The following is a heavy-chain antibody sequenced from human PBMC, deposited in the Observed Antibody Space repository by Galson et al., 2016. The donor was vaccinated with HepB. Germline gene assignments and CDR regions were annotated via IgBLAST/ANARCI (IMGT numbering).Heavy chain of an antibody. J-gene: IGHJ4*02. CDR1: GFSFSFYT. V-gene: IGHV3-21*01. CDR3: ARDYDILTGYYSFDY. CDR2: ISRGDSYI. D-gene: IGHD3-9*01. Sequence: SLRLSCAASGFSFSFYTMNWVRQAPGKGLEWVSSISRGDSYIYYADSVKGRFTISRDDAKNSLYLQMNSLRAEDTAVYFCARDYDILTGYYSFDYWGQGTLVTVSS.